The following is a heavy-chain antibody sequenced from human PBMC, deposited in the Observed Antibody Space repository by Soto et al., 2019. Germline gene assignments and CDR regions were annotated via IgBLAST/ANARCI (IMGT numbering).Heavy chain of an antibody. Sequence: SETMSLTSEVSGCSTSSSTWRSGTRPPPGKGLEWIGEIYHSGSTNYNPSLKSRVTISVDKSKNQFSLKLSSVTAADTAVYYCARVRGYDMIYYYYGMDVWGQGTTVT. CDR1: GCSTSSSTW. CDR2: IYHSGST. CDR3: ARVRGYDMIYYYYGMDV. D-gene: IGHD5-12*01. V-gene: IGHV4-4*02. J-gene: IGHJ6*02.